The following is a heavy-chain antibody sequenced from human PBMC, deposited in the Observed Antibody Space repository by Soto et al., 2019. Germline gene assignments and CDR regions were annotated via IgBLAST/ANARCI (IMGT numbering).Heavy chain of an antibody. D-gene: IGHD3-22*01. CDR3: AKLMYSFDSSGFSVDY. Sequence: QARLVESGGGVVQPGRSLRLSCVASGFTFSSYGMQWVRQAPGKGLDWVAFIPYGGSNQYYADSVKGRFTISRDDSKNMLYLQMNSLRPEDTAVYYCAKLMYSFDSSGFSVDYWGQGTLATVSS. CDR1: GFTFSSYG. CDR2: IPYGGSNQ. J-gene: IGHJ4*02. V-gene: IGHV3-30*18.